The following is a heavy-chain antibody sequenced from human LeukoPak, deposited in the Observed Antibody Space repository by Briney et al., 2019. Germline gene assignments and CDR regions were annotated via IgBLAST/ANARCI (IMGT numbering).Heavy chain of an antibody. Sequence: GGSLRLSCAASGFTVSSNYMSWVRQAPGKGLEWVSVIYSGGSTYYADSVKGGFTISRDNSKNTLYLQVNSLRAEDTAVYYCEHYYDSSGYYQDLAYWGQGTLVTVSS. CDR3: EHYYDSSGYYQDLAY. CDR1: GFTVSSNY. V-gene: IGHV3-66*01. J-gene: IGHJ4*02. D-gene: IGHD3-22*01. CDR2: IYSGGST.